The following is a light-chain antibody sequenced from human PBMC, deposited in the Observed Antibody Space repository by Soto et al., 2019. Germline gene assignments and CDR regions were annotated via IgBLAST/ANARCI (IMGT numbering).Light chain of an antibody. CDR1: QSVGTLY. V-gene: IGKV3-20*01. CDR2: ATS. J-gene: IGKJ1*01. CDR3: QQYGTSPRT. Sequence: IVLTQSPGTLSLSPGDRATLSCRASQSVGTLYLAWYQQKPGQAPRLLISATSTRATGIPDRFSGSASGTDFTPTISSLEPEDFAVYYCQQYGTSPRTFGQGSRV.